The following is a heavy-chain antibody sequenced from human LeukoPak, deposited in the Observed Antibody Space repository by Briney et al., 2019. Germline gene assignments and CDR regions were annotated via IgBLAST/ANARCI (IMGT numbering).Heavy chain of an antibody. D-gene: IGHD2-15*01. Sequence: GWSLRLSCAASGFTVSSNYMSWVRQAPGKGLEWVSSISSSSSYIYYADSVKGRFTISRDNAKNSLYLQMNSLRAEDTAVYYCAREEDIVVVVAADGMDVWGQGTTVTVSS. CDR1: GFTVSSNY. J-gene: IGHJ6*02. V-gene: IGHV3-21*01. CDR2: ISSSSSYI. CDR3: AREEDIVVVVAADGMDV.